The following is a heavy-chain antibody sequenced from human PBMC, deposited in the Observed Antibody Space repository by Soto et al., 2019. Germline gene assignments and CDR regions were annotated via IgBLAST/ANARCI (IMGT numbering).Heavy chain of an antibody. CDR2: IIPIFGTA. J-gene: IGHJ6*02. D-gene: IGHD4-4*01. CDR1: GGTFSSYA. V-gene: IGHV1-69*06. Sequence: QVQLVQSGAEVKKPGSSVKVSCKASGGTFSSYAISWVRQAPGQGLEWMGGIIPIFGTANYAQKFQGRVTITADKSTSTAYMELSSLRSEDTAVYYCARDTRVGRLHGSGYYYYGMDVWGQGTTVTVSS. CDR3: ARDTRVGRLHGSGYYYYGMDV.